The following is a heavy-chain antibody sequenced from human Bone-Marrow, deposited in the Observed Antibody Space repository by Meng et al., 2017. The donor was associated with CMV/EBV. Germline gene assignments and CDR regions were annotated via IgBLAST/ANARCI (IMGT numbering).Heavy chain of an antibody. J-gene: IGHJ4*02. CDR3: ARPTYYYDSSGYYV. V-gene: IGHV3-23*03. CDR2: IYSGGSST. CDR1: GFTFSSYA. Sequence: GGSLRLSCAASGFTFSSYAMSWFRQAPGKGLEWVSVIYSGGSSTYYADSVKGRFTISRDNSKNTLYLQMNSLRAEDTAVYYCARPTYYYDSSGYYVWGQGTLVTVSS. D-gene: IGHD3-22*01.